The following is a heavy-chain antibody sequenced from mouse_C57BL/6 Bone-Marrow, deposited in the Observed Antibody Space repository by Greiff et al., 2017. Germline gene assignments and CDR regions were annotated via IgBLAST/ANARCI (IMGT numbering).Heavy chain of an antibody. CDR3: ARHEEGLRLRGYAMDY. CDR1: GYTFTEYT. J-gene: IGHJ4*01. Sequence: QVQLKESGAELVKPGASVKLSCKASGYTFTEYTIHWVKQRSGQGLEWIGWFYPGSGSIKYNEKFKDKATLTADKSSSTVDMELSRLTSEDSAVYFCARHEEGLRLRGYAMDYWGQGTSVTVSS. V-gene: IGHV1-62-2*01. D-gene: IGHD3-2*02. CDR2: FYPGSGSI.